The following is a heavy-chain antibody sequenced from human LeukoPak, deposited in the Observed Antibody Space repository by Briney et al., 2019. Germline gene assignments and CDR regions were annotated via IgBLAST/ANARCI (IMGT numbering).Heavy chain of an antibody. CDR1: GSIFSSYW. Sequence: GASLQISCEGSGSIFSSYWIGWGRQLPGKGLEWMGMIYPGDSDTRYSPSFQGQVTISADKSISTAYLQWSSLKASDTAMYYCARRAYCGGDCYLDYWGQGTLVTVSS. J-gene: IGHJ4*02. D-gene: IGHD2-21*02. CDR3: ARRAYCGGDCYLDY. CDR2: IYPGDSDT. V-gene: IGHV5-51*01.